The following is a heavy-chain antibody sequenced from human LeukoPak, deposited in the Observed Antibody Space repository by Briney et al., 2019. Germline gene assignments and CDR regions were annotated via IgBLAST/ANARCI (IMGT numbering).Heavy chain of an antibody. D-gene: IGHD1-26*01. V-gene: IGHV3-33*06. CDR2: IWYDGSKK. Sequence: GGSLRLSCAASGFTFSSYGMHWVRQAPGKGREWVAVIWYDGSKKYYADSVKGRFTISRDNSKNTLYLQMNSLRAEDTAVYYCAKDRGSYYAFDYWGQGTLVTVSS. J-gene: IGHJ4*02. CDR1: GFTFSSYG. CDR3: AKDRGSYYAFDY.